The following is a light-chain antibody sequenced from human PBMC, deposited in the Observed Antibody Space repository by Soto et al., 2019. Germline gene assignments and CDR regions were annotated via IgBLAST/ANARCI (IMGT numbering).Light chain of an antibody. V-gene: IGKV3-20*01. CDR2: GAS. CDR3: KQYDASGP. J-gene: IGKJ1*01. Sequence: IVLTQSPGTLPLSPGDTATLSCRASQSVSSNYLAWYQQKPGQAPRLLIYGASSRATGIPDRFSGSGSGTDFTLPFRRREPKDFAVYYCKQYDASGPFGKGTKGEIK. CDR1: QSVSSNY.